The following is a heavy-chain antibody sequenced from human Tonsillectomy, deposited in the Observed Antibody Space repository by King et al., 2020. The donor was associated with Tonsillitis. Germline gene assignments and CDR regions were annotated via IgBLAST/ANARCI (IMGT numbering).Heavy chain of an antibody. V-gene: IGHV3-15*01. J-gene: IGHJ4*02. CDR3: STVGYYGSGSLDY. CDR2: IKRKTDGGTT. CDR1: GFTFSNAW. Sequence: VQLVESGGGLVKPGGSLRLSCAASGFTFSNAWMSWVRQAPGKGLEGVGRIKRKTDGGTTDHAAPVKGRFTISRDDSKNTLYLQMNSLKTEDTAVYYCSTVGYYGSGSLDYWGQGTLVTVSS. D-gene: IGHD3-10*01.